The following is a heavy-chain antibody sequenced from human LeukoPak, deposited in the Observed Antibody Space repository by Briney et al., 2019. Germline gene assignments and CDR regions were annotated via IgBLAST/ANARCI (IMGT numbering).Heavy chain of an antibody. CDR2: IYYSGRT. D-gene: IGHD3-22*01. J-gene: IGHJ1*01. V-gene: IGHV4-39*01. CDR3: ARRRYYDGSGYLE. Sequence: SETLSLTCSVSGDSISRSDSYWDWIRQPPGKGLEWIGTIYYSGRTYYSPSLKGRVTMSVDTSNNQFSLNLRSVTATDTAVYYCARRRYYDGSGYLEWGQGTLLSVSS. CDR1: GDSISRSDSY.